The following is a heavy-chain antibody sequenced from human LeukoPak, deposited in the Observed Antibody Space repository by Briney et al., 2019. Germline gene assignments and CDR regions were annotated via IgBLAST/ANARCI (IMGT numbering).Heavy chain of an antibody. Sequence: SETLSLTCSVSGGPISGYYWTWIRQPPGKGLEWIGYIYYSGSTYYNPSLKSRVTLSVDTSKNQFSLKLNSVTAADTAVYFCAREPPGIDDAFDIWGQGTMVTVSS. D-gene: IGHD2-15*01. V-gene: IGHV4-59*01. CDR3: AREPPGIDDAFDI. CDR1: GGPISGYY. J-gene: IGHJ3*02. CDR2: IYYSGST.